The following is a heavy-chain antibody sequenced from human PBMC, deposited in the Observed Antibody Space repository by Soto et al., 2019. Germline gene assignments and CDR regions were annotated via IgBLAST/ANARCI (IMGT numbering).Heavy chain of an antibody. CDR2: ISGSGGDT. D-gene: IGHD2-8*01. V-gene: IGHV3-23*01. Sequence: RAALGLWCTASGFTFTNYAMTSFRQAPGKGLEWVSTISGSGGDTYYAGSIKGRFTISRDNYKKTVYLQMNSLRAEDTATYYCAQRYCTHTTRVREIFYMGQRPLRSILLRNTQH. CDR1: GFTFTNYA. J-gene: IGHJ1*01. CDR3: AQRYCTHTTRVREIFYMGQRPLRSILLRNTQH.